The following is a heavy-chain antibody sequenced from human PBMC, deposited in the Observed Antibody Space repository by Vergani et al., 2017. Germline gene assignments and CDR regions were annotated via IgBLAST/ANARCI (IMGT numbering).Heavy chain of an antibody. Sequence: EVHLLESGGGLVQTGGSQRLSCVASGFTFRNNAMSWVRQAPGKGLEWVASIPSSGSPIYYADSIRGRFTISRDNANDALFLQLTSLRDEDTAVYYCARDIVWNDGSFDLWGQGTMVTVSS. V-gene: IGHV3-21*06. CDR3: ARDIVWNDGSFDL. CDR2: IPSSGSPI. D-gene: IGHD1-1*01. CDR1: GFTFRNNA. J-gene: IGHJ3*01.